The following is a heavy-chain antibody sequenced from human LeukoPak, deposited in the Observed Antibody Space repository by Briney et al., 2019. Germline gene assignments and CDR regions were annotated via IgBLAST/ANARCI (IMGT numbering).Heavy chain of an antibody. J-gene: IGHJ5*02. V-gene: IGHV1-69*13. CDR1: GGTFSSYA. Sequence: SVKVSCKASGGTFSSYAISWVRQAPVQGLEWMGGIIPIFGTANYAQKFQGRVTITADESTSTAYMELSSLRSEDTAVYFCASAPRYSSSWPNNWFDPWGQGTLVTVSS. CDR3: ASAPRYSSSWPNNWFDP. D-gene: IGHD6-13*01. CDR2: IIPIFGTA.